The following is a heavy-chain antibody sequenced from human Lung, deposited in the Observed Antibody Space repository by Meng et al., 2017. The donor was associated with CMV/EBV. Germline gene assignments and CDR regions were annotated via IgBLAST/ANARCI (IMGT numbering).Heavy chain of an antibody. CDR2: ISWNGGFV. J-gene: IGHJ4*02. Sequence: SLKISCAASGFTFEDYDMDWVRQISGKGLEWVSRISWNGGFVGYADSVKRRFTISRDNAKKILYLQMNSLRVEDTALYYCSKRAAVRYYFDYWGQGTLVTVSS. CDR3: SKRAAVRYYFDY. D-gene: IGHD3-10*01. CDR1: GFTFEDYD. V-gene: IGHV3-9*01.